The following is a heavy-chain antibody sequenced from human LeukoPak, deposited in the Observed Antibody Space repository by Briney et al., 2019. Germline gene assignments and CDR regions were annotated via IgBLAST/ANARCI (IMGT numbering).Heavy chain of an antibody. CDR2: IYYSGST. Sequence: SETLSLTCTVSGGSIISYYWSWIRQPTGKGLEGIGSIYYSGSTYYNPSLKSRVTISVDTSKNQFSLKLSSVTAADTDVYYCAGAYSGSYSYWGQGTLVTVSS. V-gene: IGHV4-39*07. CDR3: AGAYSGSYSY. J-gene: IGHJ4*02. CDR1: GGSIISYY. D-gene: IGHD3-10*01.